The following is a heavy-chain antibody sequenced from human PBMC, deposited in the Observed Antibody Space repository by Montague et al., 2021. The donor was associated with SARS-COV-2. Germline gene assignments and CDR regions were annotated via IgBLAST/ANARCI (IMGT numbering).Heavy chain of an antibody. J-gene: IGHJ2*01. V-gene: IGHV4-34*01. CDR2: VDQSGNT. CDR1: GGSFRNYY. D-gene: IGHD3-22*01. Sequence: SETLSLTCAVYGGSFRNYYWSWIRQSPGKGLEWIGEVDQSGNTNYNPSLKSRVTISVDTSKNQFSLKLSSVTAADTAVYYCARQPLTTMILVVITQPRRYFDLWGRGTLVTVSS. CDR3: ARQPLTTMILVVITQPRRYFDL.